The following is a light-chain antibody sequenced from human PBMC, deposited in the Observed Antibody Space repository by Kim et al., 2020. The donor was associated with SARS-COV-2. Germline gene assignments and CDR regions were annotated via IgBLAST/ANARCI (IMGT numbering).Light chain of an antibody. Sequence: SVALGQTARITWGGNNMGSKNVHWYQQKPGQAPVLVIYRDSNRPSGIPERFSGSNSGNTATLTISRAQAGDEADYYCQVWDSSLVVFGGGTKLTVL. CDR3: QVWDSSLVV. CDR1: NMGSKN. V-gene: IGLV3-9*01. J-gene: IGLJ2*01. CDR2: RDS.